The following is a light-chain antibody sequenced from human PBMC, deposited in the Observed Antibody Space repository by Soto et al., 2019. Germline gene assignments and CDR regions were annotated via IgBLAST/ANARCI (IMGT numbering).Light chain of an antibody. CDR3: SSYTSISTLHV. V-gene: IGLV2-14*01. Sequence: QSALTQPASVSGSPGQSITISCTGTSSDVGGYNYVSWYQQHPGKAPKLMIYDVSNRPSGVSNRFSGSESGNTSSLTISGLHVEDKSDYYFSSYTSISTLHVFGTGTKVTV. J-gene: IGLJ1*01. CDR2: DVS. CDR1: SSDVGGYNY.